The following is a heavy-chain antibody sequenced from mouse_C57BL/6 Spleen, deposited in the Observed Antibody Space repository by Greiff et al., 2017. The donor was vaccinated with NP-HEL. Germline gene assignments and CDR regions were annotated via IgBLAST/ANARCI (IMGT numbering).Heavy chain of an antibody. V-gene: IGHV1-69*01. Sequence: QVQLQQPGAELVMPGASVKLSCKASGYTFTSYWMHWVKQRPGQGLEWIGEIDPSDSYTNYNQKFKGKSTLTVDKSSSTAYMQLSSLTSEDSAVYYCARGMIYYGYDRAMDYWGQGTSVTVSS. J-gene: IGHJ4*01. CDR1: GYTFTSYW. D-gene: IGHD2-2*01. CDR3: ARGMIYYGYDRAMDY. CDR2: IDPSDSYT.